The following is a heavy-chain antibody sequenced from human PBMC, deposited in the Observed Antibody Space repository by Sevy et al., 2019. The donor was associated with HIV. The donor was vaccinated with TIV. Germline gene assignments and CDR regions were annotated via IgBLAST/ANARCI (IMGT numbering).Heavy chain of an antibody. CDR3: AKDLAGPGRRYFVY. Sequence: GGSLRLSCTASGFTFSNFGMHWVRQVPGKGLEWVTFIRYDGSDKYYAASVKGRFTISRDDSKNTLYLQMDSLRAEDTAMYYCAKDLAGPGRRYFVYWGQGTLVTVSS. J-gene: IGHJ4*02. CDR1: GFTFSNFG. V-gene: IGHV3-30*02. D-gene: IGHD6-13*01. CDR2: IRYDGSDK.